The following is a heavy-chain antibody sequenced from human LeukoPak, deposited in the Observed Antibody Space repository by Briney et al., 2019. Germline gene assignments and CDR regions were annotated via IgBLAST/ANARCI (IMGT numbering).Heavy chain of an antibody. CDR3: ARKENVYYYFDY. V-gene: IGHV4-28*01. D-gene: IGHD3-10*01. Sequence: SGTLSLTCAVSGYSITSSSWWGWIRQPPGKGLEWIGYIYHSGTTYYNPSLQSRVTMSVDTSKNQFSLKLSSVTAVDTAVYYCARKENVYYYFDYWGQGTLVTVSS. J-gene: IGHJ4*02. CDR2: IYHSGTT. CDR1: GYSITSSSW.